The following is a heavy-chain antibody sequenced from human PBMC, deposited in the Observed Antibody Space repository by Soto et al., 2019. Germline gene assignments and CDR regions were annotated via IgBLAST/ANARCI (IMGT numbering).Heavy chain of an antibody. CDR1: GYTFNTYG. CDR2: ISAHTGQT. D-gene: IGHD4-17*01. Sequence: QVKLVQSGAEVKKPGASVKVSCKASGYTFNTYGYNWVRQAPGQGLEWMGWISAHTGQTNYAQKFQDRVTMTTDTSTSTVYVELRGLRSDDTAVYYCARDNTVTAPYFYYGMDVWGQGTTVTVSS. CDR3: ARDNTVTAPYFYYGMDV. V-gene: IGHV1-18*01. J-gene: IGHJ6*02.